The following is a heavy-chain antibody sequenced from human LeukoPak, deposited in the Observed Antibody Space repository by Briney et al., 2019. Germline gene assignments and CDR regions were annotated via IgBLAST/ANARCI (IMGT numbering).Heavy chain of an antibody. V-gene: IGHV1-2*02. Sequence: ASVKVSCKASGYTFTGYYMHWVRQAPGQGLEWMGWINPNSGGTNYAQKFQGRVTMTRDTSISTAYMELSSLRSEDTAVYYCARVNVYQLLWYYYYMDVWGKGTTVTISS. CDR2: INPNSGGT. CDR1: GYTFTGYY. J-gene: IGHJ6*03. D-gene: IGHD2-2*01. CDR3: ARVNVYQLLWYYYYMDV.